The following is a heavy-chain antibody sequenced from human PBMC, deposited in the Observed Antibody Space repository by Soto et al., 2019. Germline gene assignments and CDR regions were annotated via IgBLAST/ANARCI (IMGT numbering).Heavy chain of an antibody. CDR2: IKQDGSEK. CDR1: GFTFSSYW. CDR3: ARDCRLSGWHEDAYDI. D-gene: IGHD6-19*01. J-gene: IGHJ3*02. Sequence: GGSLRLSCAASGFTFSSYWMSWVRQAPGKGLEWVANIKQDGSEKYYVDSVKGRFTISRDNAKNSLYLQMNSLRAEDTAVYYCARDCRLSGWHEDAYDIWGQGTMVTVSS. V-gene: IGHV3-7*03.